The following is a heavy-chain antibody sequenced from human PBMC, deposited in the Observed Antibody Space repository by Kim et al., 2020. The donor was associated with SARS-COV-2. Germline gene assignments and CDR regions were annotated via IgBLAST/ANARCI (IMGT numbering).Heavy chain of an antibody. D-gene: IGHD3-16*01. J-gene: IGHJ6*02. CDR2: IYYSGST. CDR1: GGSISSSCYY. CDR3: AGHPLRGGLVIPFGGGGSMDV. Sequence: SETLSLTCTVSGGSISSSCYYWGWIRQPPGKGLEWIGSIYYSGSTYNNPSLKSRVTISVDTSKNQFSLKLSSVTAADTAVYYCAGHPLRGGLVIPFGGGGSMDVWGQGTTVTVSS. V-gene: IGHV4-39*01.